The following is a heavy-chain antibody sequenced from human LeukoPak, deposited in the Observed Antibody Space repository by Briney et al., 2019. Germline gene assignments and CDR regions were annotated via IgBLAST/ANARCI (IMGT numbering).Heavy chain of an antibody. Sequence: GGSLRLSCAASGFIFSSYAMHWVRQAPGKGLEWVAVTSYDGSNKYYADSVKGRFTISRDNSKNTQYLQMNSLRAEDTAVYYCATAAPASGWYFDYWGQGTLVTVSS. J-gene: IGHJ4*02. V-gene: IGHV3-30-3*01. CDR3: ATAAPASGWYFDY. CDR1: GFIFSSYA. D-gene: IGHD6-19*01. CDR2: TSYDGSNK.